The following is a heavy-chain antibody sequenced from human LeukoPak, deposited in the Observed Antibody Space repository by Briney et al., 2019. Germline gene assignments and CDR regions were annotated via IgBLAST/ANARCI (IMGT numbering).Heavy chain of an antibody. CDR3: AKDFDYGDYFDY. D-gene: IGHD4-17*01. Sequence: GRSLRLSCAASGFTFSSYGMHWARQAPGKGLEWVAVISYDGSNKYYADSVKGRFTISRDNSKNTLYLQMNSLRAEDTAVYYCAKDFDYGDYFDYWGQGTLVTVSS. V-gene: IGHV3-30*18. CDR2: ISYDGSNK. J-gene: IGHJ4*02. CDR1: GFTFSSYG.